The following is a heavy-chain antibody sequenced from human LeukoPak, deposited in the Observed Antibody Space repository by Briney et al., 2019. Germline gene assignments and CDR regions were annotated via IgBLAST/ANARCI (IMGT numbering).Heavy chain of an antibody. D-gene: IGHD2/OR15-2a*01. J-gene: IGHJ4*02. CDR2: INSDGSST. V-gene: IGHV3-74*01. CDR1: GFTFSSYW. CDR3: ARVWGYYFPHDY. Sequence: PGGSLRLSCAASGFTFSSYWMHWVRQAPGKGLVWVSRINSDGSSTSYADSVKGRFTISRDNAKNTLYLQMNSLRAEDTAVYYCARVWGYYFPHDYWGQGTLVTVSS.